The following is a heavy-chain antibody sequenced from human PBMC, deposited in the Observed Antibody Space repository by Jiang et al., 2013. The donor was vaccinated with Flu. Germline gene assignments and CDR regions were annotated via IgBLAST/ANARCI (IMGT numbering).Heavy chain of an antibody. CDR2: ISGSGDFT. J-gene: IGHJ4*02. D-gene: IGHD4-23*01. CDR3: AKGVSSTVVYYQDY. Sequence: SGGGLVQPGGSLRLSCAASGFTFSSYPMSWVRQAPGKGLEWVSAISGSGDFTYYADSVKGRFTISRDNSKNTLYLQMNSLRAEDTAVYYCAKGVSSTVVYYQDYWGQGTLVTVSS. CDR1: GFTFSSYP. V-gene: IGHV3-23*01.